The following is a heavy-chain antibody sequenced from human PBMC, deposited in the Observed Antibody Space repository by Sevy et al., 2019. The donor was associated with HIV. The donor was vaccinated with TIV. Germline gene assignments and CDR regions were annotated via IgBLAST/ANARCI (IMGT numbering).Heavy chain of an antibody. CDR3: ARDRVEWELLNDY. D-gene: IGHD1-26*01. CDR1: GFTFSDYY. V-gene: IGHV3-11*04. J-gene: IGHJ4*02. Sequence: GGSLRLSCAASGFTFSDYYMSWIRQAPGKGLEWVSYISSSGSTIYYADSVKGRFTISRDNAKNSVYLQMNSLRAEDTAVYYCARDRVEWELLNDYWGQGTLVTVSS. CDR2: ISSSGSTI.